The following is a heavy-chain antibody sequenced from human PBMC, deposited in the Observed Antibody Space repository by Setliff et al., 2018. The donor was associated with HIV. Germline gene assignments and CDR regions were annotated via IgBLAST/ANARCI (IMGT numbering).Heavy chain of an antibody. V-gene: IGHV3-48*04. J-gene: IGHJ2*01. CDR2: ITGAGSGI. D-gene: IGHD1-20*01. Sequence: GGSLRLSCAASGFTLSSYTMHWVRQAPGKGLEWVAYITGAGSGIDYADSAKGRFTISRDNAKNSLFLQMNNLTVDDTGLYFCARDLWGTYNGY. CDR3: ARDLWGTYNGY. CDR1: GFTLSSYT.